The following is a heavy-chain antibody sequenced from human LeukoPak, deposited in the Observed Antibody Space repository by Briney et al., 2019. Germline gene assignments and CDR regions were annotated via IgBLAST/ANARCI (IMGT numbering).Heavy chain of an antibody. CDR3: ARSRSGIVVVVAANDY. J-gene: IGHJ4*02. D-gene: IGHD2-15*01. Sequence: GGSLRLSCAASGFTFSSYDMHWVRQAPGKGLEWVAFIRYDGSNKYYADSVKGRFTISRDNSKNTLYLQMNSLRAEDTAVYYCARSRSGIVVVVAANDYWGQGTLVTVSS. CDR2: IRYDGSNK. V-gene: IGHV3-30*02. CDR1: GFTFSSYD.